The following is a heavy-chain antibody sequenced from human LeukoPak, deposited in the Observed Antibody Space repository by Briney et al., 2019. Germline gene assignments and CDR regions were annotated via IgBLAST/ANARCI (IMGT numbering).Heavy chain of an antibody. CDR2: ISDNGAST. CDR1: GFTFNSYA. Sequence: GGSLRLSCAASGFTFNSYAMNWVRQAPGKGLQWVSGISDNGASTYYVDSVKGRFTISRDNAKNSLYLQMNSLRAEDTAVYYCARGEAVAGTIYYYYGMDVWGQGTTVTVSS. J-gene: IGHJ6*02. CDR3: ARGEAVAGTIYYYYGMDV. D-gene: IGHD6-19*01. V-gene: IGHV3-23*01.